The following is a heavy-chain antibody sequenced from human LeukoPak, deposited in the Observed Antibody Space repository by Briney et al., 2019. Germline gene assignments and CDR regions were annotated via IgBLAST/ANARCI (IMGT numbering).Heavy chain of an antibody. J-gene: IGHJ6*03. V-gene: IGHV1-18*01. CDR3: AGHAYSNFDWLSIYYYYYYMDV. CDR2: ISAYNGNT. CDR1: GYTFTSYG. D-gene: IGHD3-9*01. Sequence: GASVKVSCKASGYTFTSYGISWVRQAPGQGLEWMGWISAYNGNTNYAQKLQGRVTMTTDTSTSTAYMELSSLRSEDTAVYYCAGHAYSNFDWLSIYYYYYYMDVWGKGTTVTISS.